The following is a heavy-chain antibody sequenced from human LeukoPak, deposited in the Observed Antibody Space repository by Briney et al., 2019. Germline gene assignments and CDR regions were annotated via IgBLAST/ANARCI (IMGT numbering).Heavy chain of an antibody. CDR3: ARSGIAARDYYYYMDV. CDR1: GYTFTSYG. D-gene: IGHD6-6*01. CDR2: ISAYNGNT. V-gene: IGHV1-18*01. J-gene: IGHJ6*03. Sequence: EASVKVSFKASGYTFTSYGISWVRQAPGQGLEWMGWISAYNGNTNNAQKLQGRVTMTTDTSTSTAYMELRSLRSDDTAVYYCARSGIAARDYYYYMDVWGKGTTVTVSS.